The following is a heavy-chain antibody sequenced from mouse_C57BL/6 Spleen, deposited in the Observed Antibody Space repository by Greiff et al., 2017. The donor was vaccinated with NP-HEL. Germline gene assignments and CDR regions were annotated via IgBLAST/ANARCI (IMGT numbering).Heavy chain of an antibody. J-gene: IGHJ1*03. CDR2: INPNNGGT. D-gene: IGHD3-3*01. CDR1: GYTFTDYY. Sequence: EVQLQQSGPELVKPGASVKISCKASGYTFTDYYMNWVKQSHGKSLERIGDINPNNGGTSYNQKFKGKATLTVDKSSSTAYMELRSLTSEDSAVYYCAEGRYFDVWGTGTTVTVSS. CDR3: AEGRYFDV. V-gene: IGHV1-26*01.